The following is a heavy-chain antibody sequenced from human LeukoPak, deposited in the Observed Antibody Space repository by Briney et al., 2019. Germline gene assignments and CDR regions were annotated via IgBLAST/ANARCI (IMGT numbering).Heavy chain of an antibody. V-gene: IGHV4-39*07. J-gene: IGHJ4*02. Sequence: PSETLSLTCTVSGGYISSSSYFWAWIRQPPGKGLECIGSMSYSGSTNYNPSLKSRVTISVDTSKNQFSLKLSSVTAADTAVYYCARYGYDSSGYYYGYFDYWGQGTLVTVSS. CDR3: ARYGYDSSGYYYGYFDY. CDR2: MSYSGST. CDR1: GGYISSSSYF. D-gene: IGHD3-22*01.